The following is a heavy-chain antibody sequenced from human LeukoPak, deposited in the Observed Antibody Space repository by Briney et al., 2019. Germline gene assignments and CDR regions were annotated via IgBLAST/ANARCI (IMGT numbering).Heavy chain of an antibody. CDR2: ISSSSSYI. CDR3: ARDTRYGSGSRSPHFDY. Sequence: GGSLRLSCAASEFSVGSNYMTWVRQAPGKGLEWVSSISSSSSYIYYADSVKGRFTISRDNAKNSLYLQMNSLRAADTAVYYCARDTRYGSGSRSPHFDYWGQGTLVTVSS. J-gene: IGHJ4*02. V-gene: IGHV3-21*03. D-gene: IGHD3-10*01. CDR1: EFSVGSNY.